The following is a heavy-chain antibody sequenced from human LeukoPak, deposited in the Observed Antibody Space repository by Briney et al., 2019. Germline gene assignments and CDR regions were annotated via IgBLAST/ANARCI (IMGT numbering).Heavy chain of an antibody. V-gene: IGHV6-1*01. CDR2: TYYRSKWYN. CDR3: AREGLCSGGSCNPADY. J-gene: IGHJ4*02. CDR1: GDSVSSNSAA. D-gene: IGHD2-15*01. Sequence: SQTLSLTCAISGDSVSSNSAAWNWIRQSPSRGLEWLGRTYYRSKWYNDYAVSVKSRITINPDTSKNQFSLQLNSVTPEDTAVYYCAREGLCSGGSCNPADYWGQGTLVTVSS.